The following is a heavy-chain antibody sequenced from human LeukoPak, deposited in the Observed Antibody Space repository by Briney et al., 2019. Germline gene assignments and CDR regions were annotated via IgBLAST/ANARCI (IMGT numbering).Heavy chain of an antibody. CDR1: GFTSSSYW. D-gene: IGHD3-22*01. Sequence: GGSLRLSCAASGFTSSSYWMSWVRQAPGKGLEWVANIKQDGSEKYYVDSVKGRFTISRDNAKNSLYLQMNSLRAEDTAVYYCARDGRGSGYYYGDYYMDVWGKGTTVTVSS. J-gene: IGHJ6*03. CDR3: ARDGRGSGYYYGDYYMDV. CDR2: IKQDGSEK. V-gene: IGHV3-7*01.